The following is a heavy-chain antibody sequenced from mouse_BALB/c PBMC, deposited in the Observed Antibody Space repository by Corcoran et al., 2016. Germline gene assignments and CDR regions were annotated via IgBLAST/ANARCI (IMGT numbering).Heavy chain of an antibody. J-gene: IGHJ2*01. Sequence: LVKTGASVKISCKASGYSFTGYYMHWVKQSHGKSLEWIGYISCYNGATSYNQKFKGKATFTVDTSSSTAYMQFNSLTAEDSAVYYFARGGYGSSSCFDYWGQGTTLTVSS. CDR1: GYSFTGYY. CDR3: ARGGYGSSSCFDY. D-gene: IGHD1-1*01. CDR2: ISCYNGAT. V-gene: IGHV1S34*01.